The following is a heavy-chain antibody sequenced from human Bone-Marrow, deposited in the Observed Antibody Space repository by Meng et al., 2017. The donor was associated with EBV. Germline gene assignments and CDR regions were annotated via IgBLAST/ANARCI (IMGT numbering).Heavy chain of an antibody. D-gene: IGHD3-16*01. CDR3: ASEWGRGFSFDY. V-gene: IGHV1-69*01. CDR1: GVIIRSGG. J-gene: IGHJ4*02. Sequence: VTLEEAGAGVGKPGASDKLSRYSSGVIIRSGGVSWVQRGRGTGLEGMGGMVAMDGAPTYAQKFSGRVKIIPDASKSTHSMELNRMRSDDTAMYDYASEWGRGFSFDYWGQGTLVTVSS. CDR2: MVAMDGAP.